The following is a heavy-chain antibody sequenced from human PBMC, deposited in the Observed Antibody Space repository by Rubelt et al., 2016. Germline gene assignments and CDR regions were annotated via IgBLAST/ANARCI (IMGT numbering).Heavy chain of an antibody. J-gene: IGHJ6*03. CDR3: ARVTDPRAHPYMDV. V-gene: IGHV1-69*04. CDR2: IIPILGIA. Sequence: QVQLVQSGAEVKKPGASVKVSCKASGYTFTSYGISWVRQAPGQGLEWMGRIIPILGIANYAVRCQGRVKMTADKSTSTAYMGRSSLRSEDAAVYYCARVTDPRAHPYMDVWGKGTTVTVSS. CDR1: GYTFTSYG.